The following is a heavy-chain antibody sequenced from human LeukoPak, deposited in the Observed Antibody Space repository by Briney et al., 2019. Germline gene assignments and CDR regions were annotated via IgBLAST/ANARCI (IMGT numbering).Heavy chain of an antibody. Sequence: SETLSLTCTVSGGSISSSSYYWGWIRQPPGKGLEWIGSIYYSGSTYYNPSLKSRVTISVGTSKNQFSLKLSSVTAADTAVYYCARDTSYAFDIWGQGTMVTVSS. CDR1: GGSISSSSYY. D-gene: IGHD6-6*01. V-gene: IGHV4-39*02. CDR2: IYYSGST. CDR3: ARDTSYAFDI. J-gene: IGHJ3*02.